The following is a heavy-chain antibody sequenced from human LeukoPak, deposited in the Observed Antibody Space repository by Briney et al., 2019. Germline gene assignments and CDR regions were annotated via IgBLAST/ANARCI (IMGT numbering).Heavy chain of an antibody. Sequence: GGSLRLSCVPSGFPFSSFDMTWVRQAPGKGLEWVSSISGSGSTTYYADSERGRFTISRDSYKNMLYPNKNTLSGEDAAVYYWGKAPSFYNSGRGMDGWGKGTTVTVSS. J-gene: IGHJ6*03. CDR3: GKAPSFYNSGRGMDG. D-gene: IGHD3-10*01. V-gene: IGHV3-23*01. CDR2: ISGSGSTT. CDR1: GFPFSSFD.